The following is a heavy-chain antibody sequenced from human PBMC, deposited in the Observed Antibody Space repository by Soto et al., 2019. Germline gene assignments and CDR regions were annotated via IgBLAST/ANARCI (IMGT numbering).Heavy chain of an antibody. V-gene: IGHV4-59*08. CDR1: GGSISSYY. CDR2: IYYSGST. CDR3: ARTSGQGYMDV. J-gene: IGHJ6*03. Sequence: SETLSLTCTVSGGSISSYYWSWIRQPPGKGLEWIGYIYYSGSTNYNPSHKSRVTISVDTSKNQFSLKLSSVTAADTAVYYCARTSGQGYMDVWGKVTTVTVSS.